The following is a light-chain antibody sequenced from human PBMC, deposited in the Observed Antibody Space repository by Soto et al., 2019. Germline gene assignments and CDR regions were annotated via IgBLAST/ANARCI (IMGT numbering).Light chain of an antibody. J-gene: IGKJ1*01. CDR3: LQEYDYPRT. CDR1: QGIRNE. Sequence: AIQMTQSPSSLSSSLGDRGTITWRASQGIRNELSWFQQRPGNAPTLLISAASRLQSGVPSRFSVRGSGTDFTLTISRLKPEDFATYDGLQEYDYPRTFRQGTKVDIK. V-gene: IGKV1-6*01. CDR2: AAS.